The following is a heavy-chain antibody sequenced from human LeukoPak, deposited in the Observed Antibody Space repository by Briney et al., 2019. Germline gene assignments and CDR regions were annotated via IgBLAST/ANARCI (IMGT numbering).Heavy chain of an antibody. V-gene: IGHV3-53*01. J-gene: IGHJ4*02. D-gene: IGHD3-22*01. CDR2: IYSGGST. CDR1: GFTVSSNY. Sequence: GGSLRLSCAASGFTVSSNYMSWVRQAPGKGLEWVSVIYSGGSTYYADSVKGRFTISRDNSKNTLYLQMNSLRAEDTAVYYCARDDSSGYSPFWGQGTLVTVSS. CDR3: ARDDSSGYSPF.